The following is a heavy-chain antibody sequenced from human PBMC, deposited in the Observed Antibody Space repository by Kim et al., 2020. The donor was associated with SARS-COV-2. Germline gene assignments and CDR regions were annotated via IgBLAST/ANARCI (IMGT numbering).Heavy chain of an antibody. D-gene: IGHD3-9*01. Sequence: SVKVSCNPSGGSFGKFAIAWVRQAPGQGLEWIGGIIPIFGSPNYRREFQDRFTISVDESTSTVFMELSSLTSEDTAVYFCATRNYDILTGAFDSWGQGTLVTVSS. CDR3: ATRNYDILTGAFDS. CDR1: GGSFGKFA. J-gene: IGHJ4*02. CDR2: IIPIFGSP. V-gene: IGHV1-69*13.